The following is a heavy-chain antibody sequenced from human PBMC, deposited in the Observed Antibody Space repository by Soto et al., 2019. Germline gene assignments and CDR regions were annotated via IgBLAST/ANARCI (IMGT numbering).Heavy chain of an antibody. CDR1: GGSISSSNW. CDR3: ARDEASSSSGWFDP. CDR2: IYHSGST. D-gene: IGHD6-6*01. Sequence: PSETLSLTCAVSGGSISSSNWWSWVRPPPGKGLEWIGEIYHSGSTNYNPSLKSRVTISVDKSKNQFSLKLSSVTAADTAVYYCARDEASSSSGWFDPWGQGTLVTVSS. V-gene: IGHV4-4*02. J-gene: IGHJ5*02.